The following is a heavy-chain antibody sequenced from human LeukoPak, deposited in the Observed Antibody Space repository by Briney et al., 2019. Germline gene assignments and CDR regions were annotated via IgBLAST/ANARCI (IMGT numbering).Heavy chain of an antibody. V-gene: IGHV4-38-2*02. CDR3: ARDPSYSSSNYYYYMDV. CDR1: GYSISSGYY. D-gene: IGHD6-6*01. J-gene: IGHJ6*03. CDR2: IYHSGST. Sequence: SETLSLTCTVSGYSISSGYYWGWIRQPPGKGLEWIGSIYHSGSTYYNPSLKSRVTISVDTSKNQFSLKLSSVTAADTAVYYCARDPSYSSSNYYYYMDVWGKGTTVTVSS.